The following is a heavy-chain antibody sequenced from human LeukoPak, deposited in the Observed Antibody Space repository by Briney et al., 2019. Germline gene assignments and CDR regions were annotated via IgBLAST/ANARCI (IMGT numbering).Heavy chain of an antibody. CDR3: ARRLRDDSSGYYFDY. CDR1: GYSFTSYW. J-gene: IGHJ4*02. Sequence: AGESLKISCKGSGYSFTSYWISWVRQMPGKGLEWMGIIYPGDSDTRYSPSFQGQVTISADKSISTAYLQWSSLKASDTAMYYCARRLRDDSSGYYFDYWGQGTLVTVSS. V-gene: IGHV5-51*01. D-gene: IGHD3-22*01. CDR2: IYPGDSDT.